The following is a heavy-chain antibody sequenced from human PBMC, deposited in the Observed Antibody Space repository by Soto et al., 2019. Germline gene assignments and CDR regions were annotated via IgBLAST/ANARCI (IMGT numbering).Heavy chain of an antibody. CDR3: ARGYSSSGYEGGYFDY. V-gene: IGHV1-3*01. J-gene: IGHJ4*02. D-gene: IGHD6-13*01. CDR2: INAGNGNT. Sequence: QVQLVQSGAEVKKPGASVKVSCKASGYTFTSYAMHWVRQAPGQRLEWMGWINAGNGNTKYSQKFQGRVTITRDTSASTAYMELSSLRSEDTAVYYCARGYSSSGYEGGYFDYWGQGTLVTVSS. CDR1: GYTFTSYA.